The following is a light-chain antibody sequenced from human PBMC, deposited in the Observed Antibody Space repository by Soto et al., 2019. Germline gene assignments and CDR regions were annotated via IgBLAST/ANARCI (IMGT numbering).Light chain of an antibody. CDR2: KVS. V-gene: IGKV2-30*01. CDR1: QSLVYSDGNTY. J-gene: IGKJ4*01. CDR3: MQGAHLHLT. Sequence: DVVMTQSPFSLPVTLGQPASISCRSIQSLVYSDGNTYLSWFQQRPGQSPRRLVDKVSNRDSGVQYRFSGSVSVTDFTLKIRRVEAEDVGVYYCMQGAHLHLTFGGGTKAEIK.